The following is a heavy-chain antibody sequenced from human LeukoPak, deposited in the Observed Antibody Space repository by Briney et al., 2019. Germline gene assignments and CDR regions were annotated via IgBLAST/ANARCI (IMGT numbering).Heavy chain of an antibody. CDR2: ISYSGST. Sequence: PSETLSLTCTVSGGSISPYYWSWIRQPPGKGLEWIGYISYSGSTNYNPSLKSRVTISVDTSKNQFSLKLNSVTAADTAVYYCTRDRRDGCNYVEYWGQGTLVTVSS. CDR1: GGSISPYY. D-gene: IGHD5-24*01. V-gene: IGHV4-59*01. J-gene: IGHJ4*02. CDR3: TRDRRDGCNYVEY.